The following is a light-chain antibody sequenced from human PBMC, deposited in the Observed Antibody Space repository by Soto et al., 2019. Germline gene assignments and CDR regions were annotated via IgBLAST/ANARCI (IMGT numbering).Light chain of an antibody. CDR2: GAT. Sequence: IRMTKSPPSRLPSVGTKVPPPCGASQILNGYLNWYQHKPGRAPKVLVYGATNLPSGVPSRFSGSGSGTEFTFTISSLQPEDFATYYCQQSHNAPLTFGGGTRVE. J-gene: IGKJ4*01. CDR1: QILNGY. CDR3: QQSHNAPLT. V-gene: IGKV1-39*01.